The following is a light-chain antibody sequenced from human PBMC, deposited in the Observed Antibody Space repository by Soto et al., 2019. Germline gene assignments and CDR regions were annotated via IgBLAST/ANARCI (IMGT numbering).Light chain of an antibody. CDR2: GAS. Sequence: DIVMTQSPATLSVSPGERATLSCRASQSISSNLAWYQQKPGQAPRLLIYGASTRATGIPDRFSGSGSGTDFTLTISRLEPEDSAVYYCQQYGSSPTWTFGQGTKVDIK. CDR1: QSISSN. V-gene: IGKV3-20*01. CDR3: QQYGSSPTWT. J-gene: IGKJ1*01.